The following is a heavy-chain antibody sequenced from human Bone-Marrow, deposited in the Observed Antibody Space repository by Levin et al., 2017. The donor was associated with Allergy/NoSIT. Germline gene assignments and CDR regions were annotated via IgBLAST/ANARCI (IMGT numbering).Heavy chain of an antibody. J-gene: IGHJ5*02. Sequence: GGSLRLSCEASGFDFSDHWMHWVRQAPGKGLVWVSRISSDESSKSYADSVKGLFTISRDNAKNTLHLQMNGLGVDDAGLYYCARERRASRIASPRDYDLWGRGTQVNVSS. D-gene: IGHD6-6*01. CDR2: ISSDESSK. V-gene: IGHV3-74*01. CDR1: GFDFSDHW. CDR3: ARERRASRIASPRDYDL.